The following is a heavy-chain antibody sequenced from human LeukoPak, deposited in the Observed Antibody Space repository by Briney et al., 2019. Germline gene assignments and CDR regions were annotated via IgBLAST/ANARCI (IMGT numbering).Heavy chain of an antibody. CDR3: ATSSDAPANM. CDR2: IRRDGSAK. D-gene: IGHD2-2*01. Sequence: GGSLRLSCAVSGFTFSTYWMSWVRQAPGKGLEWVANIRRDGSAKYYVDSVRGRFTISRDNAKNTLYLQMNSLRAEDRGVYYCATSSDAPANMWGEGTLLTVSS. CDR1: GFTFSTYW. J-gene: IGHJ1*01. V-gene: IGHV3-7*01.